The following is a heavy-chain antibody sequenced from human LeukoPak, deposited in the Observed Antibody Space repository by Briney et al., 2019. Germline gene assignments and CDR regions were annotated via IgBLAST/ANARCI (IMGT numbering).Heavy chain of an antibody. J-gene: IGHJ4*02. Sequence: GGSLRLSCAASGFTFSSYWMSWVRQAPGKGLEWVANMKQDGSDKYYVDSVKGRFTISRDNAKNSLYLQMNSLRAEDTAVYYCARDGSGRVPEMSAPDYWGQGTLVTVSS. CDR3: ARDGSGRVPEMSAPDY. V-gene: IGHV3-7*01. CDR2: MKQDGSDK. CDR1: GFTFSSYW. D-gene: IGHD3-10*01.